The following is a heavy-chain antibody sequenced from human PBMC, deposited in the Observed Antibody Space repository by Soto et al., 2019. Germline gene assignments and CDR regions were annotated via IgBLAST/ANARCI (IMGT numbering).Heavy chain of an antibody. CDR1: DGSISSYY. J-gene: IGHJ4*02. V-gene: IGHV4-59*01. CDR2: IYYSGST. Sequence: SETMSHTCTFSDGSISSYYGSWIRQKPGKGLEWIGYIYYSGSTNYNPSLKSRVTISVDTSKNQFSLKLSSVTAADTAVYYCARRWGYAFDYWGQGTLVTVSS. D-gene: IGHD5-18*01. CDR3: ARRWGYAFDY.